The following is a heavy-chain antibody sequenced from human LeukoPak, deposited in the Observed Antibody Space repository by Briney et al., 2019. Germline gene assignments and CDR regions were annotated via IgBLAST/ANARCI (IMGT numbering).Heavy chain of an antibody. D-gene: IGHD1-26*01. Sequence: PGGSLRLSCAASGFSFSDYNMHWVRQAPGKGLEWMAVISYNGINEYYADSVKGRFTISRDNSKSTLLLQMNSLRAEDTAVYYCASLSGSYYEYFQHWGQGTLVTVSS. J-gene: IGHJ1*01. V-gene: IGHV3-30*03. CDR3: ASLSGSYYEYFQH. CDR2: ISYNGINE. CDR1: GFSFSDYN.